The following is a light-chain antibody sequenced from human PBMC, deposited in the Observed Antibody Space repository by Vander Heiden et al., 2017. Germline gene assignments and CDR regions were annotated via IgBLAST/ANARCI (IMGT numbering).Light chain of an antibody. J-gene: IGLJ1*01. CDR1: ALPKQY. Sequence: SYELTQPPSVSVSPGQTARITCSGDALPKQYAYWYQQKPGHAPVLVIYKDTERPSGIPERFSASSSGTTVTLTISGVQAEDEADYYCQSSDSSGTFVFGIGTKVTVL. CDR3: QSSDSSGTFV. CDR2: KDT. V-gene: IGLV3-25*03.